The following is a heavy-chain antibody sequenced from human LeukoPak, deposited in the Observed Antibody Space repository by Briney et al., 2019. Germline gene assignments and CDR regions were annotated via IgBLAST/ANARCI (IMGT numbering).Heavy chain of an antibody. CDR3: AREAGTIFGVVRVRYYYMDV. J-gene: IGHJ6*03. CDR1: GFTFSSWW. V-gene: IGHV3-7*03. CDR2: IKQDGSEK. Sequence: GGSLRLSCAVSGFTFSSWWMTWVRQAPGKGLEWVANIKQDGSEKNYVDSVKGRFTISRDNAKNSLYLQMNSLRAEDTALYYCAREAGTIFGVVRVRYYYMDVWGKGTTVTVSS. D-gene: IGHD3-3*01.